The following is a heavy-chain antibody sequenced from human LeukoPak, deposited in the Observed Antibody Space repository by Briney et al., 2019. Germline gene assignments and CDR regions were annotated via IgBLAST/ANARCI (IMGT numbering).Heavy chain of an antibody. D-gene: IGHD6-13*01. CDR3: AGSSSWPGGFDY. CDR2: IYSGGST. V-gene: IGHV3-66*01. J-gene: IGHJ4*02. Sequence: GGSLRLSCAASGFTVSSNYMSWVRQAPGKGPEWVSVIYSGGSTYYADSVKGRFTISRDNSKNTLYLQMNSLRAEDTAVYYCAGSSSWPGGFDYWGQGTLVTVSS. CDR1: GFTVSSNY.